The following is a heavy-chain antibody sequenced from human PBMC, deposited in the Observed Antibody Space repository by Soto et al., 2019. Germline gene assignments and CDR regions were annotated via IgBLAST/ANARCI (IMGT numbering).Heavy chain of an antibody. D-gene: IGHD3-16*01. V-gene: IGHV3-23*01. CDR1: GFPFSSYA. Sequence: TGGSLRLSCVASGFPFSSYAMSWVRQAPGKGLEWVSAVGGSGGDTYYADSVRGRFTVSRDNAENTLYLQLNSLRVEDTAIYYCARRTFRGRAEYWGQGILVTVYS. CDR2: VGGSGGDT. CDR3: ARRTFRGRAEY. J-gene: IGHJ4*02.